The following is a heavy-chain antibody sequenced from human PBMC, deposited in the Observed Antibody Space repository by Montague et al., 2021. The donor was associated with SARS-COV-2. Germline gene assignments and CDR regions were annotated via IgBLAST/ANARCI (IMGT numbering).Heavy chain of an antibody. CDR3: ATLSRRTAAGTRDYFGLDV. Sequence: SETLSLTCRVSGDSISTGTWWTWVRQTPGKGLEWIGEIFHSGTINYNPSLKSRVSISVDKSNNQFSLRLSSLIAADTAVYYCATLSRRTAAGTRDYFGLDVWGQGTTVVVSS. J-gene: IGHJ6*02. CDR2: IFHSGTI. D-gene: IGHD6-13*01. V-gene: IGHV4-4*02. CDR1: GDSISTGTW.